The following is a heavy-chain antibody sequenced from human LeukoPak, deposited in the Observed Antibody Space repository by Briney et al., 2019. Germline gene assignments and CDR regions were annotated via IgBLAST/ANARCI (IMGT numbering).Heavy chain of an antibody. J-gene: IGHJ4*02. CDR1: GFTFSSSA. CDR3: AKGYYGSGSYGWFDC. D-gene: IGHD3-10*01. Sequence: GGSLRLSCAASGFTFSSSAMNWVRQAPGKGMEWVSTISGSGDRTYYADSVKGRFTISRDNSKNTLFLQMNSLRAEDTAVYYCAKGYYGSGSYGWFDCWGQGTLVTVSS. CDR2: ISGSGDRT. V-gene: IGHV3-23*01.